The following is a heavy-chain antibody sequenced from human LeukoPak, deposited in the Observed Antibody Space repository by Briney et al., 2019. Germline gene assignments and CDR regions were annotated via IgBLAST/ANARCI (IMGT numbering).Heavy chain of an antibody. Sequence: ASVKLSCKASGVTFSSCAISWVRQAPGQGLEWMGRITPSLDVANYAQKFQGRVTITAYKSTSTVYMELSSLKSEDTAVYYCVYCSGGSWFASNWFDLWGQGTLVTVS. CDR1: GVTFSSCA. V-gene: IGHV1-69*04. J-gene: IGHJ5*02. CDR2: ITPSLDVA. D-gene: IGHD2-15*01. CDR3: VYCSGGSWFASNWFDL.